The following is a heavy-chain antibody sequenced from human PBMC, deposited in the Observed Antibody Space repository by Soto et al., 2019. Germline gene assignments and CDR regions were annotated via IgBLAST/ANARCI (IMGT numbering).Heavy chain of an antibody. CDR3: ARGTRALITSFFAY. CDR2: VHESGST. CDR1: GDAISNYY. Sequence: LQESGPRLVKPSETLSLNCSVSGDAISNYYWSWIRQTPGRGREWIGCVHESGSTDYNPSLKGRVTISLHTSKSQFSLSLRSATAADTATYFCARGTRALITSFFAYWGQGIPVTVSS. J-gene: IGHJ4*02. D-gene: IGHD3-16*01. V-gene: IGHV4-59*01.